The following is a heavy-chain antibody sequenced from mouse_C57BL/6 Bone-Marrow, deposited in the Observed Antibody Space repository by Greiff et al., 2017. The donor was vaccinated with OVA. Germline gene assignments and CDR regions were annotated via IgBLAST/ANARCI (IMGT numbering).Heavy chain of an antibody. V-gene: IGHV1-9*01. CDR2: TLPGSGST. CDR1: GYTFTGYW. J-gene: IGHJ3*01. Sequence: QVQLQQSGAELMKPGASVKLSCKATGYTFTGYWIEWVKQRPGHGLEWIGETLPGSGSTNYNEKFKGKATFTADTSSNTAYMQLSSLTTEDSAIYYGALYDGYFPWFAYWGQGTLVTVSA. CDR3: ALYDGYFPWFAY. D-gene: IGHD2-3*01.